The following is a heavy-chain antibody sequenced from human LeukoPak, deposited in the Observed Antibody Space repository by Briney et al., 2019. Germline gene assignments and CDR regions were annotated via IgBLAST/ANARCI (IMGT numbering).Heavy chain of an antibody. Sequence: SVKVSCKASGGTFSSYAISWVRQAPGQGLEWMGGIIPIFGTANYAQKFQGRVTITTDESTSTACMELSSLRSEDTAVYYCAGTYYYDSSGSYRAFDIWGQGTMVTVSS. CDR1: GGTFSSYA. CDR2: IIPIFGTA. V-gene: IGHV1-69*05. D-gene: IGHD3-22*01. CDR3: AGTYYYDSSGSYRAFDI. J-gene: IGHJ3*02.